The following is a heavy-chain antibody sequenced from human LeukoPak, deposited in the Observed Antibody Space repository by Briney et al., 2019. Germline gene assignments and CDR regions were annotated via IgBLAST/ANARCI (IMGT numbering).Heavy chain of an antibody. Sequence: GGSLRLSCSASGFTFSSYAMSWVRQAPGKGLEWVSAISGSGGSTYYADSVKGRFTISRDNSKNTLYLQMNSLRAEDPAVYYCARGYSSFFVYYGMDVWGQGTTVTVSS. J-gene: IGHJ6*02. CDR3: ARGYSSFFVYYGMDV. CDR2: ISGSGGST. V-gene: IGHV3-23*01. CDR1: GFTFSSYA. D-gene: IGHD6-6*01.